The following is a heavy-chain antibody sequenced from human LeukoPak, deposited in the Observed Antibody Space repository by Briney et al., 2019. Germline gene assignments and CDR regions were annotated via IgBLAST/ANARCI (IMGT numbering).Heavy chain of an antibody. V-gene: IGHV3-30-3*01. Sequence: GRSLRLSCAASGFTFSSYAMHWVRQAPGKGLEWVAVISYDGSNKYYADSVKGRFTISRDNSKNTLYLQMNSLRAEDTAVYYCAREASWELLRNWFDPWGQGTLVTVSS. CDR2: ISYDGSNK. D-gene: IGHD1-26*01. CDR1: GFTFSSYA. J-gene: IGHJ5*02. CDR3: AREASWELLRNWFDP.